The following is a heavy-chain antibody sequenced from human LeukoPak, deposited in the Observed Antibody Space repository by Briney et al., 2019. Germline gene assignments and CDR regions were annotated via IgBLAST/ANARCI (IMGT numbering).Heavy chain of an antibody. J-gene: IGHJ6*03. D-gene: IGHD2-2*01. CDR2: IIPIFGTA. CDR1: GSTFSSYA. V-gene: IGHV1-69*13. CDR3: ARDRVVVPAAIGGENYYYMDV. Sequence: SVKVSCKASGSTFSSYAISWVRQAPGQGLEWMGGIIPIFGTANYAQKFQGRVTITADESTSTAYMELSSLRSEDTAVYYCARDRVVVPAAIGGENYYYMDVWGKGTTVTVSS.